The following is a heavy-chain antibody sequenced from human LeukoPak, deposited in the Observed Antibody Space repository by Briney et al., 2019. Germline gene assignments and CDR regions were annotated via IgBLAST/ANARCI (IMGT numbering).Heavy chain of an antibody. CDR2: IKPDGSEK. CDR3: ARVVGTDEGADY. J-gene: IGHJ4*02. CDR1: GFTFSDHY. V-gene: IGHV3-7*04. Sequence: PGGSLRLSCAASGFTFSDHYLSWIRQAPGRGLEWVANIKPDGSEKRYVDSVKGRFTISRDNAKNSLYLQMNSLRAEDTAVYYCARVVGTDEGADYWGQGTLVTVSS. D-gene: IGHD1-7*01.